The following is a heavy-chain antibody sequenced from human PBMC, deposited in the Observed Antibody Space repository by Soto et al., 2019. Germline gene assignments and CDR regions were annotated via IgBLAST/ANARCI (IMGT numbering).Heavy chain of an antibody. J-gene: IGHJ4*02. CDR3: AKIVTRHSLVPVFDQ. Sequence: QLVESGGGLVQPGRSLRLSCVASGFRFDEYAIHWVRQAPGKGLEWVSGISWDSGSINYAGSVRGRFTVSRDNAKNFLYLHMTRLRSEDTAFYYCAKIVTRHSLVPVFDQWGQGALVSVSS. CDR1: GFRFDEYA. D-gene: IGHD2-21*01. CDR2: ISWDSGSI. V-gene: IGHV3-9*01.